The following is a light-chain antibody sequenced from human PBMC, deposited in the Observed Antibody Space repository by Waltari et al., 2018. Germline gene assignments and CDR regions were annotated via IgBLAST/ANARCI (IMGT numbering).Light chain of an antibody. CDR2: STS. CDR3: LLYYGGAHLGV. Sequence: QTVVTQEPSRTVCPGGTVTLTCASSTGAVTSGYYPNWFQQKPGKAPRALIYSTSNKPSRTRARFSGSLLGGKAALTLSGVQPEDEAEYYCLLYYGGAHLGVFGGGTTLTVL. CDR1: TGAVTSGYY. J-gene: IGLJ2*01. V-gene: IGLV7-43*01.